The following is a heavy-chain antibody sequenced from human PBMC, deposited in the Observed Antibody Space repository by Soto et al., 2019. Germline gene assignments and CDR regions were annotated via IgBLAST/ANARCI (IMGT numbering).Heavy chain of an antibody. CDR1: GYSFTSYW. D-gene: IGHD3-22*01. J-gene: IGHJ6*02. CDR3: ARQRYYDSSGPPDYYGMDV. CDR2: IYPGDSDT. V-gene: IGHV5-51*01. Sequence: PGESLKISCKGSGYSFTSYWIGWVRQMPGKGLEWMGIIYPGDSDTRYSPSFQGQVTISADKSISTAYLQWSSLKASDTAMYYCARQRYYDSSGPPDYYGMDVWGQGTTVTVSS.